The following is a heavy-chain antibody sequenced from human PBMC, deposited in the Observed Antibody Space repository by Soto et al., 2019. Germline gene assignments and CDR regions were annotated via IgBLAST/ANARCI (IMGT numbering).Heavy chain of an antibody. J-gene: IGHJ5*02. CDR2: IIPAFRKA. V-gene: IGHV1-69*01. CDR1: GGTFSSYG. CDR3: ARGRGIAAAGSGGNWLDP. D-gene: IGHD6-13*01. Sequence: QVQLVQSGAEVKKPGSSVKVSCKASGGTFSSYGISWVRQAPGQGLEWMGGIIPAFRKANYAQKFQGRVTITADESTSTAYMERSSLRSEDTSVYYCARGRGIAAAGSGGNWLDPWGQGTLVTVSS.